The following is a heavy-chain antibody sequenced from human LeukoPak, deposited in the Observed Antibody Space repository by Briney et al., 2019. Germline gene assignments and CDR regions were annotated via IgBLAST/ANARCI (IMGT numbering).Heavy chain of an antibody. CDR2: IYPGDSDT. J-gene: IGHJ4*02. D-gene: IGHD3-3*01. V-gene: IGHV5-51*01. CDR1: GYSFTSYW. Sequence: GESLKISCQGSGYSFTSYWIGWVRQMPGKGLEWMGIIYPGDSDTRYSPSFQGQVTISADKSISTAYLQWSSLKASDTAMYYCARSDYDFWSGYIGSFDYWGQGTLVTVSS. CDR3: ARSDYDFWSGYIGSFDY.